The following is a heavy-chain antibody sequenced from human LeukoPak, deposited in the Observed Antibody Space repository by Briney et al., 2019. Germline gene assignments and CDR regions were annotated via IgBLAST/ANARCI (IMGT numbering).Heavy chain of an antibody. V-gene: IGHV4-34*01. Sequence: SETLSLTCAVYGGSFSGYYWSWIRQPPGKGLEWIGEINHSGSTNYNPSLKSRVTISVDTSKNQFSLKLSSVTAADTAVYYCARAFGGQLRRTNWFDPWGQGTLVTVSS. J-gene: IGHJ5*02. CDR2: INHSGST. CDR1: GGSFSGYY. D-gene: IGHD3-16*01. CDR3: ARAFGGQLRRTNWFDP.